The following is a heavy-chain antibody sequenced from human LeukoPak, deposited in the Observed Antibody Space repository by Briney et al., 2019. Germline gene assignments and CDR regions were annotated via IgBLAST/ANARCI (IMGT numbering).Heavy chain of an antibody. CDR2: IYYSGST. CDR3: ARDRDYYGSGSYYTGFDY. Sequence: SETLPLTCTVSGGSSSSYYWSWIRQPPGKGLEWIGYIYYSGSTNYNPSLKSRVTISVDTSQNQFSLKLSSVTAADTAVYYCARDRDYYGSGSYYTGFDYWGQGTLVTVSS. J-gene: IGHJ4*02. CDR1: GGSSSSYY. V-gene: IGHV4-59*12. D-gene: IGHD3-10*01.